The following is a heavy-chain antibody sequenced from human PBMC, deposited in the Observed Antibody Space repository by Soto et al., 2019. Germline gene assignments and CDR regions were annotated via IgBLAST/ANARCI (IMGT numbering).Heavy chain of an antibody. V-gene: IGHV3-30-3*01. Sequence: GGSLRLSCAASGFTFSSYAMHWVRQAPGKGLEWVAVISYDGSNKYYADSVKGRFTISRDNSKNTLYLQMNSLRAEDTAVYYCARVDDIVVVPAEVTWGQGTLVTVSS. CDR1: GFTFSSYA. J-gene: IGHJ5*02. CDR3: ARVDDIVVVPAEVT. CDR2: ISYDGSNK. D-gene: IGHD2-2*01.